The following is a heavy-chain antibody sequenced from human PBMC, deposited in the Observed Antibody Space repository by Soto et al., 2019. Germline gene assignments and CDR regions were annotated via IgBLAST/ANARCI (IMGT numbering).Heavy chain of an antibody. CDR2: SYYSGST. CDR3: ARVAPAMVDY. Sequence: PSETLSLTCTVSGGSVSSGSHYWSWIRQPPGKGLEWIGYSYYSGSTNYNPSLKSRVTISVDTSKNQFSLKLSSVTPADTAVYYCARVAPAMVDYWGQGTLLTVP. CDR1: GGSVSSGSHY. D-gene: IGHD5-18*01. J-gene: IGHJ4*02. V-gene: IGHV4-61*01.